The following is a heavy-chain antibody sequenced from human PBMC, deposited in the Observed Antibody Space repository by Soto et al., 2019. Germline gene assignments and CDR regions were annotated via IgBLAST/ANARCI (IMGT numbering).Heavy chain of an antibody. Sequence: GGSLKLSCAASGFTFSSSWMHWFRQTAGKGLVWVSQINSDGSATRYADSVKGRFTISRDNAKNTVYLQMNSLRAEDTAVYYCATLNSFGSDYWGQGTLVTVSS. CDR1: GFTFSSSW. CDR2: INSDGSAT. V-gene: IGHV3-74*01. CDR3: ATLNSFGSDY. D-gene: IGHD5-18*01. J-gene: IGHJ4*02.